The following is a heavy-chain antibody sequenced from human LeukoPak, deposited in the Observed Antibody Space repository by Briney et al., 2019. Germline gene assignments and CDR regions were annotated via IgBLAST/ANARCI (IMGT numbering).Heavy chain of an antibody. CDR3: ARSVVVGAVDY. Sequence: GGSLRLSCAASGFTFSSYRMTWVRQAPGKGLEWVSSISSSSSYIYYADSVKGRFTISRDNAKNSLYLQMNSLRAEDTAVYYCARSVVVGAVDYWGQGTLVTVSS. V-gene: IGHV3-21*01. CDR1: GFTFSSYR. J-gene: IGHJ4*02. D-gene: IGHD1-26*01. CDR2: ISSSSSYI.